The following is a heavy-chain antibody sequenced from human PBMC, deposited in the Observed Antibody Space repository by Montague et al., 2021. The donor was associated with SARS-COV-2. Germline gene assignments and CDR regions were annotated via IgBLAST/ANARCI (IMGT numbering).Heavy chain of an antibody. J-gene: IGHJ4*02. D-gene: IGHD4-17*01. V-gene: IGHV2-70*01. CDR1: GFPLNTSGMC. Sequence: PALVKPTQTLTLTCTFSGFPLNTSGMCVSWIRQPPGKALEWLALIDWXEDQYYSTSLKTRLTISKDTSKNQVVLTMTNMDPIDTATYYCARSYGDYRDSYFDYWGQGTLVTVSS. CDR2: IDWXEDQ. CDR3: ARSYGDYRDSYFDY.